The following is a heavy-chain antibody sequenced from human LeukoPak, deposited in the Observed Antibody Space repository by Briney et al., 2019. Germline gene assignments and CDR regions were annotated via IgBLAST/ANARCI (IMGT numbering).Heavy chain of an antibody. CDR3: VRDKDGYNF. D-gene: IGHD5-24*01. Sequence: GGSLRLSCAASGFTFNTYVMHWVRQAPRKGLVWVARIDTDGKTTTYADSVKGRFTISRDNAKNMLYVQMNSLRAEDTAVYYCVRDKDGYNFWGQGTLVSVSS. CDR2: IDTDGKTT. V-gene: IGHV3-74*01. CDR1: GFTFNTYV. J-gene: IGHJ4*02.